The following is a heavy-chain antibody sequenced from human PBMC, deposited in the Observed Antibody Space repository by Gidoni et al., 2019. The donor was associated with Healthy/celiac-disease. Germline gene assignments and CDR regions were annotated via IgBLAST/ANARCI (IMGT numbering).Heavy chain of an antibody. CDR3: ANDCVPLFLEWLLYCPFDY. Sequence: EEQRLESGGGVVQPGGSMRLSCAATGFNFHGYAITWVRQAPGEWLAGLSSIMGSGVSTDYADPFKVRVTLSSDNSKNTLYLQMNSLRSEDTSVYYCANDCVPLFLEWLLYCPFDYWGQGTLVTVSS. CDR2: IMGSGVST. J-gene: IGHJ4*02. V-gene: IGHV3-23*01. CDR1: GFNFHGYA. D-gene: IGHD3-3*01.